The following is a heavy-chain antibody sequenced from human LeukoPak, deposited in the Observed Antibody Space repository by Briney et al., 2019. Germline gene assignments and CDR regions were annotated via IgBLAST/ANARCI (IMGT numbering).Heavy chain of an antibody. CDR1: GGSFSGYY. Sequence: SETLSLACAVYGGSFSGYYWSWIRQPPGKGLEWIGEINHSGSTNYNPSLKSRVTISVDTSKNQFSLKLSSVTAAATAVYYCARTENYIPEDWFDPWGQGTLVTVSS. V-gene: IGHV4-34*01. J-gene: IGHJ5*02. D-gene: IGHD5-24*01. CDR2: INHSGST. CDR3: ARTENYIPEDWFDP.